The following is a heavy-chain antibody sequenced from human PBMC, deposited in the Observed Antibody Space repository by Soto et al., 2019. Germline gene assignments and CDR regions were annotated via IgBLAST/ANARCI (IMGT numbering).Heavy chain of an antibody. Sequence: GGSLRLSCAASGFTFSRYGMHWVRQAPGKGLEWVALIWSHGKAQVYVDSVKGRFTISRDNSKNTLYLQMDSLRDEDTAVYYCARDDDYEANAFDLWGQGTLVTASS. CDR1: GFTFSRYG. CDR3: ARDDDYEANAFDL. CDR2: IWSHGKAQ. V-gene: IGHV3-33*01. J-gene: IGHJ4*02. D-gene: IGHD4-17*01.